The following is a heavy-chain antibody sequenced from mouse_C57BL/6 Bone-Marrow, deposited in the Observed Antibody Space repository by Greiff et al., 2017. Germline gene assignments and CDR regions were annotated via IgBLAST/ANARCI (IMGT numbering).Heavy chain of an antibody. V-gene: IGHV3-6*01. CDR2: ISYDGSN. J-gene: IGHJ2*01. CDR3: ARGAYYYGSSIDY. Sequence: EVKLQESGPGLVKPSQSLSLTCSVTGYSITSGYYWNWIRQFPGNKLEWMGYISYDGSNNYNPSLKNRISITRDTSKNQFFLKLNSVTTEDTATYYCARGAYYYGSSIDYWGQGTTLTVSS. CDR1: GYSITSGYY. D-gene: IGHD1-1*01.